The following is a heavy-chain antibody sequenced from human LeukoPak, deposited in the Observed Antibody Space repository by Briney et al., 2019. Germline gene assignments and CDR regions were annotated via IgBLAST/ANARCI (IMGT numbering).Heavy chain of an antibody. CDR2: IKSRTDGGTT. CDR3: TTYGSGGYWFDP. D-gene: IGHD3-10*01. CDR1: GFTFTNAY. J-gene: IGHJ5*02. V-gene: IGHV3-15*01. Sequence: GGSLRLSCEASGFTFTNAYMIWVRQAPGKGLEWAGRIKSRTDGGTTDSAASVKGRFTISRDDSKNTLYLQMNSLKTEDTAVYYCTTYGSGGYWFDPWGQGTLVTVSS.